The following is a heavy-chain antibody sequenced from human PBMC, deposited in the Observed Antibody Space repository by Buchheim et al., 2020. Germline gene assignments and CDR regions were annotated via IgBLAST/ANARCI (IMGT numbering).Heavy chain of an antibody. J-gene: IGHJ4*02. CDR2: VYYSGRT. CDR1: GGSVSSGSYH. CDR3: ARALKFPSFDC. Sequence: QVQLQESGPGLVKPSETLSLTCTVSGGSVSSGSYHWSWIRQPPGKGLEWIGYVYYSGRTNYNRSLKSRVTISVETSKTQFSLKLSSVTAADTAVYYCARALKFPSFDCWGQGT. V-gene: IGHV4-61*01.